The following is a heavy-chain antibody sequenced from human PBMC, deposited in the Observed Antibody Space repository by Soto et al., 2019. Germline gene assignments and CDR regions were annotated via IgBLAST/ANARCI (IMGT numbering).Heavy chain of an antibody. Sequence: QVQLVESGGGVVQPGRSLRLSCAASGFTFSSYGMHWVRQAPGKGLVWVAVIWYDGSNKYYADSVKGRFTISRDNSKNTLYLQMNSLRAEDTAMYYCARDCAGYSSGWYQRGGFDYWGQGTLVTVSS. D-gene: IGHD6-19*01. V-gene: IGHV3-33*01. J-gene: IGHJ4*02. CDR1: GFTFSSYG. CDR2: IWYDGSNK. CDR3: ARDCAGYSSGWYQRGGFDY.